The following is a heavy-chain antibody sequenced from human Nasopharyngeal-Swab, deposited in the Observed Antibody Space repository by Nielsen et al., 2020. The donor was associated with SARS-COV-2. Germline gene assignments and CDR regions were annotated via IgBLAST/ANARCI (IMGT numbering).Heavy chain of an antibody. Sequence: GGSLRLSCAASGFTFSSFGMHWVRQAPGKGLEWVAFIAHDASNEYYGDSVKGRFSISRDSSKNTLYLQMDSLRGEDTAVYYCARDLSWAFDYWGRGTLVTVSS. CDR1: GFTFSSFG. V-gene: IGHV3-30*03. D-gene: IGHD3-16*01. CDR2: IAHDASNE. CDR3: ARDLSWAFDY. J-gene: IGHJ4*02.